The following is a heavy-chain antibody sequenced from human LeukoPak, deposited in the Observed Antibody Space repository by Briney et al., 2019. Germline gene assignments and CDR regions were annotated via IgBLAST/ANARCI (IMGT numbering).Heavy chain of an antibody. V-gene: IGHV1-69*05. J-gene: IGHJ3*02. D-gene: IGHD5-18*01. CDR1: GGTFSSYA. Sequence: SVKVSCKASGGTFSSYAISLVRQAPGQGLEWMGRIIPIFGTANYAQKFQGRVTITTDESTSTAYMELSSLRSEDTAVYYCASLSPDTAMVTFPYAFDIWGQGTMVTVSS. CDR2: IIPIFGTA. CDR3: ASLSPDTAMVTFPYAFDI.